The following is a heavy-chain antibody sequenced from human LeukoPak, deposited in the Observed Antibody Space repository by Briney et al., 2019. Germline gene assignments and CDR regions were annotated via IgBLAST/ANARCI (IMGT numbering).Heavy chain of an antibody. D-gene: IGHD3-10*01. CDR1: GYTFTSYG. V-gene: IGHV1-18*01. J-gene: IGHJ5*02. Sequence: ASAKVSFTASGYTFTSYGISWVRQAPGQGLEWMGWISAYNGNTNYAQKLQGRVTMTTDTSTSTAYMELRSLRSDDTAVYYCARDLGPIYGSGSYYNDLWGQGTLVTVSS. CDR3: ARDLGPIYGSGSYYNDL. CDR2: ISAYNGNT.